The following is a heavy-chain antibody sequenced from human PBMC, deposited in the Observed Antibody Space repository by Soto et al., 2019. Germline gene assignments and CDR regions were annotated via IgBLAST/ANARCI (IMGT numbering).Heavy chain of an antibody. D-gene: IGHD4-17*01. CDR1: GFTFSSYA. J-gene: IGHJ4*02. V-gene: IGHV3-30-3*01. CDR3: ARDNGDEISNYFDY. CDR2: ISYDGSNK. Sequence: QLQLVESGGGVVQPGRSLRLSCAASGFTFSSYAMHWVRQAPGKGLEWVAVISYDGSNKYYADSVKGRFTISRDNSKHTLYLQMNSLRAEDTAVYYCARDNGDEISNYFDYWGQGTLVTVSS.